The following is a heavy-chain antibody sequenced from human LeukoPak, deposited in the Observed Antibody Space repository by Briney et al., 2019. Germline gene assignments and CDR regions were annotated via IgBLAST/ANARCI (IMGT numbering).Heavy chain of an antibody. J-gene: IGHJ4*02. V-gene: IGHV3-66*01. D-gene: IGHD6-13*01. CDR3: ARDSSSWSVDY. CDR2: IYSGGST. Sequence: PGGSLRLSCAASGFTVSSNYMSRVRQAPGKGLEWVSVIYSGGSTYYADSVKGRFTISRDNSKNTLYLQMNSLRAEDTAVYYCARDSSSWSVDYWGQGTLVTVSS. CDR1: GFTVSSNY.